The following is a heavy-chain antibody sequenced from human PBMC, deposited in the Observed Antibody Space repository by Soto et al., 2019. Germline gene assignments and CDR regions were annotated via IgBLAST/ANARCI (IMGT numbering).Heavy chain of an antibody. CDR2: INHSGST. D-gene: IGHD2-21*01. CDR3: ARRRGGAEYYYYYMDV. V-gene: IGHV4-34*01. Sequence: SETLSLXCAVYGGSFSGYYWSWIRQPPGKGLEWIGEINHSGSTNYNPSLKSRVTISVDTSKNQFSLKLSSVTAADTAVYYCARRRGGAEYYYYYMDVWGKGTTVTVSS. J-gene: IGHJ6*03. CDR1: GGSFSGYY.